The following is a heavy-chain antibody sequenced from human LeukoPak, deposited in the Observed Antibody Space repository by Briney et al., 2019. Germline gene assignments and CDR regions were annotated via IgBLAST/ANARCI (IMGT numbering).Heavy chain of an antibody. J-gene: IGHJ4*02. CDR1: GDSITSGDSY. CDR3: AREYSH. V-gene: IGHV4-61*02. CDR2: IYTSGST. D-gene: IGHD5-12*01. Sequence: SQTLSLTCSVSGDSITSGDSYWTWIRQPAGRGLEWIGLIYTSGSTKYDPSLKSRITMSLDTSKNQISLQLNSVTAADTAVYYCAREYSHWGQGTLVTVSS.